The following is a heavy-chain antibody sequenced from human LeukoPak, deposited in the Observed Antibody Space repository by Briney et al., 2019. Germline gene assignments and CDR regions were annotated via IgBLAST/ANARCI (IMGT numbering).Heavy chain of an antibody. CDR3: ARDVDATAALDY. CDR2: INPDSGAT. V-gene: IGHV1-2*02. Sequence: GASVKVSCKASGYTFTAYYMHWVRQAPGQGLEWMGWINPDSGATRYAQNFQGSVTMTRGTSITTAYMELSGLRSDDTAAYYCARDVDATAALDYWGPGTLVTVSS. CDR1: GYTFTAYY. D-gene: IGHD6-13*01. J-gene: IGHJ4*02.